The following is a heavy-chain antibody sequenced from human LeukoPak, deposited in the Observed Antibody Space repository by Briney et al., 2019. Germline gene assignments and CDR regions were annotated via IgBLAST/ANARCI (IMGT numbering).Heavy chain of an antibody. Sequence: SETLSLTCTVSGGSITSHYWSWIRQAPGKGLEWVGHIYSSGRTKYNPSLQSRVTISPDTSEKKLSLKVTPVSAAETAVYYSTRVLDNDSGGVPDTFDMTGEGTVVSVSS. CDR2: IYSSGRT. CDR3: TRVLDNDSGGVPDTFDM. J-gene: IGHJ3*02. D-gene: IGHD3-22*01. CDR1: GGSITSHY. V-gene: IGHV4-59*11.